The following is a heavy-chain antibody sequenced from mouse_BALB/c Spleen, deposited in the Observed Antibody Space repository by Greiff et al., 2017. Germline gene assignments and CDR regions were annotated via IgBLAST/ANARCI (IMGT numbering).Heavy chain of an antibody. CDR3: ARLITSYFDY. Sequence: QVQLKQSGPELVKPGASVRISCKASGYTFTSYYIHWVKQRPGQGLEWIGWIYPGNVNTKYNEKFKGKATLTADKSSSTAYMQLSSLTSEDSAVYFCARLITSYFDYWGQGTTLTVSS. J-gene: IGHJ2*01. CDR2: IYPGNVNT. D-gene: IGHD2-4*01. V-gene: IGHV1S56*01. CDR1: GYTFTSYY.